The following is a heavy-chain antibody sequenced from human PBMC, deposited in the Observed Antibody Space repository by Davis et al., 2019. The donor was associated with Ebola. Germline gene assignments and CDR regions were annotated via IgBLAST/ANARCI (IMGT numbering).Heavy chain of an antibody. D-gene: IGHD5-18*01. V-gene: IGHV3-49*04. CDR3: AKVATTLYSYGPKRVDY. CDR1: GFTFGDSG. CDR2: IRSRTYGETT. Sequence: GGSLRLSCKASGFTFGDSGMSWVRQAPGKGLEWVSFIRSRTYGETTEYAASVKGRFTISRDDSKSIAYLQMNSLKTEDTAVYYCAKVATTLYSYGPKRVDYWGQGTLVTVSS. J-gene: IGHJ4*02.